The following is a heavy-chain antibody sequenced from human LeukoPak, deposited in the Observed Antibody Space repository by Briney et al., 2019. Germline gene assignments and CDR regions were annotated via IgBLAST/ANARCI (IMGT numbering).Heavy chain of an antibody. Sequence: GASVEVSCKASGYTFTSYGISWVRQAPGQGLEWMGWISTYNGNTNYAQKLQGRVTMTTDTSTSTAYMELKSLRSDDTAVYYCARVPGKAVAGINWGQGTLVTVSS. D-gene: IGHD6-19*01. CDR2: ISTYNGNT. V-gene: IGHV1-18*01. CDR1: GYTFTSYG. J-gene: IGHJ4*02. CDR3: ARVPGKAVAGIN.